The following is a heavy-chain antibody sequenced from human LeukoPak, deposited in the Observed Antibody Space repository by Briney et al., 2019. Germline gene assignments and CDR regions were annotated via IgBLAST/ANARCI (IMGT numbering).Heavy chain of an antibody. Sequence: GGSLRLSCAASGFTFRNYAMSWVRQARGKGLEWVSGISGNGGSTYYADSVKGRFTISRDNAKNTLYLQMNSLRAEDSAVYYCAKDDIAASATSSHFEYWGQGALVTVSS. J-gene: IGHJ4*02. D-gene: IGHD6-13*01. CDR1: GFTFRNYA. V-gene: IGHV3-23*01. CDR3: AKDDIAASATSSHFEY. CDR2: ISGNGGST.